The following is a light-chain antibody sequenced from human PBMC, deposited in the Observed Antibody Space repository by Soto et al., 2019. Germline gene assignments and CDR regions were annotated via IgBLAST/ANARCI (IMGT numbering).Light chain of an antibody. V-gene: IGKV3-15*01. CDR2: GAS. J-gene: IGKJ4*01. Sequence: EIVMTQSPATLSVSPGERATLSCRASQSFSSSLAWYQQKPGQAPRLLIYGASTRATDIPARFSGSGSGTDFTLTISSLQSEDFAVYYCQQRSDWPTFGGGTKVEIK. CDR1: QSFSSS. CDR3: QQRSDWPT.